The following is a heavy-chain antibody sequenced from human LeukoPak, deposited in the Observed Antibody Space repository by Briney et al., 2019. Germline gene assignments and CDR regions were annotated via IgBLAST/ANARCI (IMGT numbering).Heavy chain of an antibody. CDR1: GGSISSGGYY. V-gene: IGHV4-31*03. CDR2: IYYSGST. D-gene: IGHD3-16*02. CDR3: ARVNMITFGGVTVPYGYYFDY. J-gene: IGHJ4*02. Sequence: SETLSLTCTVSGGSISSGGYYWSWIRQHPGKGLEWIGYIYYSGSTYYNPSLKSRVTISVDTSKNQFSLKLSSVTAADTAVYYCARVNMITFGGVTVPYGYYFDYWGQGTLVTVSS.